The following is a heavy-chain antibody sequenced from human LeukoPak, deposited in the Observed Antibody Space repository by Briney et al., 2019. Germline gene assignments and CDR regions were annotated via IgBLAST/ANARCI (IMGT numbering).Heavy chain of an antibody. J-gene: IGHJ4*02. CDR1: GNTFTTYW. V-gene: IGHV5-51*01. Sequence: PGESLKISCRGSGNTFTTYWIAWVRQMPGKGLEWMGIIYPGDSDTRYGPSFQGQVTISADKSISTAYLQWSSLKASDTAMYYCARSRGAHFDYWGQGTLVTVSS. CDR3: ARSRGAHFDY. D-gene: IGHD3-10*01. CDR2: IYPGDSDT.